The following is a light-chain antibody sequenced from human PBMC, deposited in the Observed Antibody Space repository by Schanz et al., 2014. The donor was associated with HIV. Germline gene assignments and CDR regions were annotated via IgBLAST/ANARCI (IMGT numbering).Light chain of an antibody. V-gene: IGKV1-39*01. CDR3: LQYNDYAYS. CDR1: QSIASY. J-gene: IGKJ2*03. CDR2: GAD. Sequence: DIQMSQSPSSLSASVGDRVTITCRASQSIASYLNWYQQNPGEAPNLLIYGADGLQSGVPTRFSGSGSGTDFTLTISSLQPDDFATYYCLQYNDYAYSFGQGTKLEI.